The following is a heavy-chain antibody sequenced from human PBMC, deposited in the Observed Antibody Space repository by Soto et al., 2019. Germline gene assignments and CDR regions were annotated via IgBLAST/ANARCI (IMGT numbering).Heavy chain of an antibody. J-gene: IGHJ4*02. CDR1: GASISDNW. V-gene: IGHV4-4*02. Sequence: QVQLQESGPGLVKPSGTLSLTCAVSGASISDNWWSWVRQPPGKGLVWIGEIYHSGTTTYNPSLKSRVIISVDKSASQISLTLNSVTAADTAIYYCARHVAVPRTRGFDYWGQGTPVTVSS. CDR3: ARHVAVPRTRGFDY. D-gene: IGHD2-15*01. CDR2: IYHSGTT.